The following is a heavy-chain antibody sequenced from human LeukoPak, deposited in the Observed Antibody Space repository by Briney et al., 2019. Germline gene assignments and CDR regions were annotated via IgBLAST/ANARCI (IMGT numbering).Heavy chain of an antibody. D-gene: IGHD3-9*01. V-gene: IGHV1-69*06. CDR2: IIPIFGTA. CDR3: ARGGTYYDILTPFDY. Sequence: SVKVSCKSSGYTFNGYYMHWVRQAPGQGLEWMGGIIPIFGTANYAQKFQGRVTITADKSTSTAYMELSSLRSEDTAVYYCARGGTYYDILTPFDYWGQGTLVTVSS. J-gene: IGHJ4*02. CDR1: GYTFNGYY.